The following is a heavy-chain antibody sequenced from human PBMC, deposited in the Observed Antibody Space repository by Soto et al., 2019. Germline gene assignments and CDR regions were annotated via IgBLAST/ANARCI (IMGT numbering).Heavy chain of an antibody. CDR3: TRVITSGAFDI. CDR2: IRSKANDGAT. Sequence: GGSLRLSCAASGFTFSTSAMHWVRQASGKGLEWVGFIRSKANDGATEYAASVKGRFTISRDDSKSIAYLQMNSLKTEDTAVYYCTRVITSGAFDIWGQGTMVTVSS. CDR1: GFTFSTSA. V-gene: IGHV3-49*04. J-gene: IGHJ3*02. D-gene: IGHD3-10*01.